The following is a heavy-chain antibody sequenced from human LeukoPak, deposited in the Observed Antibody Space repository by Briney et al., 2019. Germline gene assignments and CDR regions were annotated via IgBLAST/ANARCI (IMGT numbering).Heavy chain of an antibody. CDR2: MNTNSGAT. CDR1: GYAFTIYD. D-gene: IGHD5-18*01. Sequence: ASVKVSCKGSGYAFTIYDSNWLRQGTGQGLKWRGWMNTNSGATGYATTFQGRVTMTRNPSISTAYMELSSLRSEDTAVYYCARGYSYGYNAAFDIWGQGKMVTVSS. CDR3: ARGYSYGYNAAFDI. V-gene: IGHV1-8*01. J-gene: IGHJ3*02.